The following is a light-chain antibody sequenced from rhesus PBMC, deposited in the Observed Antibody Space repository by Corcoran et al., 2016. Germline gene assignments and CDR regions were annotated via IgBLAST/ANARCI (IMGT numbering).Light chain of an antibody. CDR3: MQALEFPLT. CDR1: QSLLDSEDGNTY. CDR2: EVS. J-gene: IGKJ4*01. Sequence: DIVMTQTPLSLPVTPGEPASISCRSSQSLLDSEDGNTYLDWYLQKPGQSPQILMYEVSNRASGVPDRFSCSCSDTDCKLEISRVEAEDVGVYYCMQALEFPLTFGGGTKVEIK. V-gene: IGKV2-104*02.